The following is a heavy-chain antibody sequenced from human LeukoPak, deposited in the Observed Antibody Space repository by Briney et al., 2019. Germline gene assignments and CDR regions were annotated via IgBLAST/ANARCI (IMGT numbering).Heavy chain of an antibody. J-gene: IGHJ6*02. CDR2: IYSDGTT. CDR3: AKDSGRWYYGMDV. D-gene: IGHD3-10*01. Sequence: GGSLRLSCAASALTVSSNYMSWLRQAPGKGLEWVSVIYSDGTTNYADSVKGRFTISRDNSKNTLYLQMNSLRAEDTAVYYCAKDSGRWYYGMDVWGQGTTVTVSS. V-gene: IGHV3-53*01. CDR1: ALTVSSNY.